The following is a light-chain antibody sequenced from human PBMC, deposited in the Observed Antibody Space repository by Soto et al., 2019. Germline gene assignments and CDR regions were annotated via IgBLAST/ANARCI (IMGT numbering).Light chain of an antibody. CDR3: QQYNNWPWT. CDR1: QSISSSC. J-gene: IGKJ1*01. CDR2: DTS. Sequence: EIVLTQSPGSLSLSPGERATLSCRASQSISSSCLAWYQQTPGQAPRLLIYDTSSMATGIPDRFSGSGSGTDFTLTISSLQSEDFAVYYCQQYNNWPWTFGQGTKVDIK. V-gene: IGKV3D-20*02.